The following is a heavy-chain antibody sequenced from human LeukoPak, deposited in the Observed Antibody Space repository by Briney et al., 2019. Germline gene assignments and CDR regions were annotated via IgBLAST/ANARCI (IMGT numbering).Heavy chain of an antibody. CDR2: ISAYNGNT. J-gene: IGHJ4*02. D-gene: IGHD2-21*02. Sequence: ASVTVSFKASGYSFTSYYIHWVRQAPGPGLEWMGWISAYNGNTNNAQKLQGRVTMTTDTYTSTAYMELRSLRSDDTAVYYCARGGLTAKFFDYWGQGTLVTVSS. CDR1: GYSFTSYY. V-gene: IGHV1-18*04. CDR3: ARGGLTAKFFDY.